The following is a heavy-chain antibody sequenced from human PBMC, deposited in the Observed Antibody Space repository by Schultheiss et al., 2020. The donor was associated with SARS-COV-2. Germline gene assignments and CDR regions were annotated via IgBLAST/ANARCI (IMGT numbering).Heavy chain of an antibody. CDR3: ARDRSSDSFDY. CDR2: ISSNGGST. V-gene: IGHV3-64D*06. D-gene: IGHD2-2*01. CDR1: GFTFSSYA. J-gene: IGHJ4*02. Sequence: GESLKISCSASGFTFSSYAMHWVRQAPGKGLEYVSAISSNGGSTYYADSVKGRFTISRDNSKNTLYLQMSSLRAEDTAVYYCARDRSSDSFDYWGQGTLVTVSS.